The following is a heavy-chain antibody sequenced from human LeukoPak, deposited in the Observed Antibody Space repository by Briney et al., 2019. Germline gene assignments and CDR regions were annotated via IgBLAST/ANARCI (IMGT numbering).Heavy chain of an antibody. Sequence: PGRSLRLSCAASGFTFDDYAMPWVRQAPGKGLEWVSGISWNSGSIGYADSVKGRFTISRDNAKNSLYLQMNSLRAEDTALYYCAKDITMIDTGAFDIWGQGTMVTVSS. J-gene: IGHJ3*02. CDR3: AKDITMIDTGAFDI. CDR2: ISWNSGSI. V-gene: IGHV3-9*01. CDR1: GFTFDDYA. D-gene: IGHD3-22*01.